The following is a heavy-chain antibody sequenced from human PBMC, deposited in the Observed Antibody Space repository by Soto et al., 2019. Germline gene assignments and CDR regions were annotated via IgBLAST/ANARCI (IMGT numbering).Heavy chain of an antibody. J-gene: IGHJ6*02. Sequence: QVQLVQSGPEVKKPGASVKVSCKASAYSFDTYGISWVRQAPGQGLEWMGWISGYNGQTNYAQKFRGRVTRPTDTSTSPAYMELRSLRSDDPAMYYWARDGRKQLWIEGLNAMDVWGQGTTVTVSS. CDR2: ISGYNGQT. V-gene: IGHV1-18*04. CDR3: ARDGRKQLWIEGLNAMDV. D-gene: IGHD1-1*01. CDR1: AYSFDTYG.